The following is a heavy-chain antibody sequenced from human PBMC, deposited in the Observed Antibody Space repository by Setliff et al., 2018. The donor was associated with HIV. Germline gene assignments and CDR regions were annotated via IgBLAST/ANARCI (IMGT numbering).Heavy chain of an antibody. J-gene: IGHJ6*02. V-gene: IGHV3-30*14. D-gene: IGHD1-7*01. CDR1: GFTFSDYN. CDR3: ARGRNRNYVVYGMDV. Sequence: GGSLRLSCAASGFTFSDYNIYWVRQSPAKGLEWVALIWIDGNRKEYAGGSTYYADSVKGRFTISRDNSKNMLYLQMDSLRAEDTAVYYCARGRNRNYVVYGMDVWGQGTTVTVSS. CDR2: IWIDGNRKEYAGGST.